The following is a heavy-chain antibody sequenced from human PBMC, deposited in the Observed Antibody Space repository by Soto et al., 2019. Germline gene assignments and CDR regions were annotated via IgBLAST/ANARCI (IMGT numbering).Heavy chain of an antibody. V-gene: IGHV5-51*01. CDR3: ARHIYYYDSSGYFPYGMDV. Sequence: GESLKISCKGSGYSFTSYWIGWVRQMPGKGLEWMGIIYPGDSDTRYSPSFQGQVTISADKSISTAYLQWSSLKASDTAMYYCARHIYYYDSSGYFPYGMDVWGQGTTVTVSS. J-gene: IGHJ6*02. D-gene: IGHD3-22*01. CDR1: GYSFTSYW. CDR2: IYPGDSDT.